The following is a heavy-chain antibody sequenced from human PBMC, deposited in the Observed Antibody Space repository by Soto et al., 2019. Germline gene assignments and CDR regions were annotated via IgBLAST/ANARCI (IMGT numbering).Heavy chain of an antibody. CDR3: ARIPLVGATTWYFDY. V-gene: IGHV5-51*01. CDR2: IYPGDSDT. J-gene: IGHJ4*02. Sequence: GESLKSSCKGSGYSFTIYWIGWVRQMPGKGLEWMGIIYPGDSDTRYSPSFQGQVTISADKSISTAYLQWSSLKASDTAMYYCARIPLVGATTWYFDYWGQGTLVTVSS. CDR1: GYSFTIYW. D-gene: IGHD1-26*01.